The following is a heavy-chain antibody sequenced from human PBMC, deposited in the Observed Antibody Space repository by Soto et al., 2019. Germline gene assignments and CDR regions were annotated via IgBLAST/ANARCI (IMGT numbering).Heavy chain of an antibody. CDR1: GYTFTSYY. V-gene: IGHV1-46*03. Sequence: ASVKVSCKASGYTFTSYYMHWVRQAPGQGLEWMGIINPSGGSTSYAQKFQGRVTMTRDTSTSTVYMELSSLRSEDTAVYYCARGIAAVGPPFGWFAPWGQGTLVPVSS. CDR2: INPSGGST. D-gene: IGHD6-13*01. CDR3: ARGIAAVGPPFGWFAP. J-gene: IGHJ5*02.